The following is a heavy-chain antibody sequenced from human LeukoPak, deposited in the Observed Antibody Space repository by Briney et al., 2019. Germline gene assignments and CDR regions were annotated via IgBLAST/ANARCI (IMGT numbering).Heavy chain of an antibody. J-gene: IGHJ3*01. D-gene: IGHD3-3*01. Sequence: GGSPRLSCAASGFTFSSYPLHWVRQAPGKGLEWVTLISYDGSKIYYADSVKGRFTISRDNSRNTLYLQMNSLRAEDTAVYYCARESGWGLPHAFDFWGQGTMVTVSS. CDR3: ARESGWGLPHAFDF. CDR2: ISYDGSKI. CDR1: GFTFSSYP. V-gene: IGHV3-30-3*01.